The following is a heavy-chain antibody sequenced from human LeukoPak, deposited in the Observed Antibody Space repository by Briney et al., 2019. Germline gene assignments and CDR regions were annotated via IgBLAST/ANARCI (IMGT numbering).Heavy chain of an antibody. CDR2: ISAYNGNT. Sequence: ASVKVSCMASGYTFTSYGISWVRQAPGQGLEWMGCISAYNGNTNYAQKLQGRVTMATDTSTSTAYMELRSLRSDDTAVYYCAREMVSHRNYYDSSGYPTPIDYWGQGTLVTVSS. V-gene: IGHV1-18*01. CDR1: GYTFTSYG. CDR3: AREMVSHRNYYDSSGYPTPIDY. J-gene: IGHJ4*02. D-gene: IGHD3-22*01.